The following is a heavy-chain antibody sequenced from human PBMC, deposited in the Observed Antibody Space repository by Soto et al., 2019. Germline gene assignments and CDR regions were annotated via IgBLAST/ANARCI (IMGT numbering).Heavy chain of an antibody. CDR2: ISSSSSYI. V-gene: IGHV3-21*01. CDR3: ARPWGHYYYYYYMDV. CDR1: GFTFRSYS. D-gene: IGHD7-27*01. Sequence: EVQLVESGGGLVKPGGSLRLSCAASGFTFRSYSMNWVRQAPGKGLEWVSSISSSSSYIYYADSWKGRFTISRDNAKNSLYLQMNSLRAEDTAVYYCARPWGHYYYYYYMDVWGKGTTVNVSS. J-gene: IGHJ6*03.